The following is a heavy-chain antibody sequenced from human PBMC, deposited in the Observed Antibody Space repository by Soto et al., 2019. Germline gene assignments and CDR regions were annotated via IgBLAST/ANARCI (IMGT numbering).Heavy chain of an antibody. CDR1: GFTFSSHV. D-gene: IGHD2-2*02. Sequence: EVQLLESGGGLVQPGGSLRLSCEASGFTFSSHVMTWVRQTPGKGLEWVSGLTGSGGDTYYADSVKGRFIISRDNSKNTLFLQINSLRAEDTAVYYCVKTRGEYQLLYSDDWGQGTLVTVSS. V-gene: IGHV3-23*01. CDR2: LTGSGGDT. J-gene: IGHJ4*02. CDR3: VKTRGEYQLLYSDD.